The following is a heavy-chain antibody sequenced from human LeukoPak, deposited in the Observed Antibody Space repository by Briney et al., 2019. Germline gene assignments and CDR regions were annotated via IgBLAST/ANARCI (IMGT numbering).Heavy chain of an antibody. Sequence: SETLSLTCTVSDGSISSNNYYWAWIRQPPGKGLEWIANIFYTGSTYYNPSLKSRVTISIDTSKNQFSLKLSSVTAADTAVYYCARGVSADSRGSSLAHWGQGTLVTVSS. V-gene: IGHV4-39*07. CDR2: IFYTGST. CDR1: DGSISSNNYY. CDR3: ARGVSADSRGSSLAH. J-gene: IGHJ4*02. D-gene: IGHD3-10*01.